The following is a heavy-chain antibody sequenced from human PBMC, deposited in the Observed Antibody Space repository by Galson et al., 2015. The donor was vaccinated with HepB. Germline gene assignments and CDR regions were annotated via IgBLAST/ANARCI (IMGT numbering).Heavy chain of an antibody. CDR2: TYYRSKWYN. Sequence: CAISEDSVSSNSVAWNWIRQSPSRGLEWLGRTYYRSKWYNDYAVSVKSRITINPDTSKNQFSLQLNSVTPEDTAVYYCARGRGLAVAGTFDYWGQGTLVTVSS. J-gene: IGHJ4*02. V-gene: IGHV6-1*01. CDR1: EDSVSSNSVA. D-gene: IGHD6-19*01. CDR3: ARGRGLAVAGTFDY.